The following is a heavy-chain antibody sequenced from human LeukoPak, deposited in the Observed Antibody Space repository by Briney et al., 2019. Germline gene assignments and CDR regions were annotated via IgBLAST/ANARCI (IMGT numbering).Heavy chain of an antibody. D-gene: IGHD3-22*01. J-gene: IGHJ4*02. CDR1: GFTFDDYA. CDR2: ISWNSGSI. Sequence: GGSLRLSCAASGFTFDDYAMHWVRQAPGKGLEWVSGISWNSGSIGYADSVKGRFTISRDSAKNSLYLQMNSLRAEDTALYYCAKDGDSSGYYLYYFDYWGQGTLVTVSS. CDR3: AKDGDSSGYYLYYFDY. V-gene: IGHV3-9*01.